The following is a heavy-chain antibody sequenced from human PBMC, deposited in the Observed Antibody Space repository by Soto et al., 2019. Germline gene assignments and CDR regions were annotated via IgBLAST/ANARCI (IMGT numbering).Heavy chain of an antibody. J-gene: IGHJ4*02. CDR3: ARGGMVIIPTATAFDY. Sequence: QVQLQESGPGLVKPSETLSLTCTVSGGSISTYYWSWIRQPAGKGLEWIGRIYASGSTNYNPALKSRVTMSVATSNNQCSLKMSSVTAADKAVYYCARGGMVIIPTATAFDYWGQGTLVTVSS. CDR1: GGSISTYY. V-gene: IGHV4-4*07. CDR2: IYASGST. D-gene: IGHD2-2*01.